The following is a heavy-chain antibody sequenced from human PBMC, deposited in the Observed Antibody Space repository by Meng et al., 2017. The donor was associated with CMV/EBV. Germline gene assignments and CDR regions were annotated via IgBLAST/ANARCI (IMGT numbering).Heavy chain of an antibody. J-gene: IGHJ4*02. CDR3: ARGRDRGGYYVFWSGYHSVVGYYFDY. CDR2: ITQDGSEK. Sequence: GESLKISCSASGFTFSSYWMSWVRPAPGKGLEWVANITQDGSEKYYVDSVKGRFTISRDNAKNSLYLQRNSLRAEDTAVYYCARGRDRGGYYVFWSGYHSVVGYYFDYWGQGTLVTVSS. D-gene: IGHD3-3*01. CDR1: GFTFSSYW. V-gene: IGHV3-7*01.